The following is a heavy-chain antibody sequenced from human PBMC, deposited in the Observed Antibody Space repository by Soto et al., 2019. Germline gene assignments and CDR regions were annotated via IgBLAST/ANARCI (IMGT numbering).Heavy chain of an antibody. CDR2: IYWDDDK. Sequence: QITLKESGPTLVKPTQTLTLTCTFSGFSLSTSGVGVGWIRQPPGKALEWLALIYWDDDKRYSPSLKSRLTITKDTSQNQVVLTMTNMDPVDTATYYCAHRRVYFSGGSCYSIWFDPWGQGTLVTVSS. J-gene: IGHJ5*02. CDR3: AHRRVYFSGGSCYSIWFDP. D-gene: IGHD2-15*01. CDR1: GFSLSTSGVG. V-gene: IGHV2-5*02.